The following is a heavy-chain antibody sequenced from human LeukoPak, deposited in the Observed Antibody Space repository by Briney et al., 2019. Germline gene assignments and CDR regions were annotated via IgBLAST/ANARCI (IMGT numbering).Heavy chain of an antibody. D-gene: IGHD6-13*01. V-gene: IGHV1-18*01. J-gene: IGHJ6*03. CDR2: ISAYNGNT. Sequence: ASVKVSCKASGYTFTSYGISRVRQAPGQGLEWMGWISAYNGNTNYAQKLQGRVTMTTDTSTSTAYMELRSLRSDDTAVYYCARVIAAAGHYYYYYMDVWGKGTTVTVSS. CDR1: GYTFTSYG. CDR3: ARVIAAAGHYYYYYMDV.